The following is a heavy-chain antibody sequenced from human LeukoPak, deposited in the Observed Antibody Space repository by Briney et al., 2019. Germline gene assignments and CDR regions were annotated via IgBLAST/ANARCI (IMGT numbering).Heavy chain of an antibody. J-gene: IGHJ3*02. V-gene: IGHV3-9*01. CDR1: GFTFDDYA. D-gene: IGHD4-23*01. Sequence: GGSLRLSCAASGFTFDDYAMHWVRQAPGKGLEWVSGISWNSGSIGYADSVKGRFTISRDNAKNTLYLQMSSLRAEDTAVYYCARPAHGGWSHDAFDIWGQGTMVTVSS. CDR3: ARPAHGGWSHDAFDI. CDR2: ISWNSGSI.